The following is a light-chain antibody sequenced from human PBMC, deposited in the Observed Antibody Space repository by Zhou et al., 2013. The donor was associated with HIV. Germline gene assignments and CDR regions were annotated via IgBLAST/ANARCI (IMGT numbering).Light chain of an antibody. V-gene: IGKV1-9*01. CDR2: DAS. CDR1: QDIVTY. J-gene: IGKJ5*01. Sequence: IQLTQSPSSLSASIGDRVTITCRASQDIVTYVAWYQQTPGTAPRVLIYDASTLQTGVSSRFSGSGSGTEFTLSISGLQREDFAIYYCQQLNSFPLTFGLRDHDWRL. CDR3: QQLNSFPLT.